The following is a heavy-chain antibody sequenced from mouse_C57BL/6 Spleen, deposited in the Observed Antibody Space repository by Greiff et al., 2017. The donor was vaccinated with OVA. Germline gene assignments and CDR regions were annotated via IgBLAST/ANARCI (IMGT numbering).Heavy chain of an antibody. CDR1: GFTFSSYG. V-gene: IGHV5-6*01. CDR3: AREGKNYYAMDY. J-gene: IGHJ4*01. CDR2: ISSGGSYT. Sequence: EVKLMESGGDLVKPGGSLKLSCAASGFTFSSYGMSWVRQTPDKRLEWVATISSGGSYTYYPDSVKGRFTISRDNAKNTLYLQMSSLKSEDTAMYYCAREGKNYYAMDYWGQGTSVTVSS.